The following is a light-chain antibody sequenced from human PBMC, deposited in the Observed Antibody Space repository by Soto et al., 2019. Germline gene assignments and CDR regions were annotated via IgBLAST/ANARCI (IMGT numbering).Light chain of an antibody. V-gene: IGLV2-23*01. CDR3: CSYAASHSFI. CDR2: EGS. Sequence: QSALTQPASVSGSPGQSITISCTGTSSDVGSYNLVSWYQQHPGKAPKLMIYEGSKRPSGVSNRFSGSKSGNMASLTISGLRAEDEADYYCCSYAASHSFIFGSGTKVTVL. CDR1: SSDVGSYNL. J-gene: IGLJ1*01.